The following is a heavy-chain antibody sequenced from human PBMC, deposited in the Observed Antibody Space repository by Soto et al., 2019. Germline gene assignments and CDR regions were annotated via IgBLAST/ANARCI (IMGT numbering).Heavy chain of an antibody. D-gene: IGHD3-22*01. CDR2: ISYDGSNK. V-gene: IGHV3-30*18. CDR1: GFTFSSYG. CDR3: AKDLSSGYPLDAFDI. J-gene: IGHJ3*02. Sequence: GGSLRLSCAASGFTFSSYGMHWVRQAPGKGLEWVAVISYDGSNKYYADSVKSRFTISRDNSKNTLYLQMNSLRAEDTAVYYCAKDLSSGYPLDAFDIWGQGTMVTVSS.